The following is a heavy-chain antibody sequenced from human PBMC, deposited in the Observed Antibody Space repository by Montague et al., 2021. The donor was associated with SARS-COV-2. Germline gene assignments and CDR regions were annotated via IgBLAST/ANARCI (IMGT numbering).Heavy chain of an antibody. D-gene: IGHD3-9*01. CDR1: GGSISSSSYY. J-gene: IGHJ5*02. CDR3: ARSPTYYHILTGYFNGPIWSDP. CDR2: IYYSGST. V-gene: IGHV4-39*01. Sequence: SETLSLTCTVSGGSISSSSYYWGWIRQPPGKGLEWIESIYYSGSTYYNPSLKSRVTISVDTSKNQFSLKLSSVTTADTAVYYCARSPTYYHILTGYFNGPIWSDPWGQGTLFTVPP.